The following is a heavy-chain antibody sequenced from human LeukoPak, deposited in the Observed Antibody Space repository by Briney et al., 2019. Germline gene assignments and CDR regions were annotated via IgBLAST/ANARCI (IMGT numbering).Heavy chain of an antibody. J-gene: IGHJ4*02. Sequence: PGGSLRLCCAASGFTFSSYGMHWVRQAPGKGLEWVAVISYDGSNKYYADSVKGRFTISRDNSKNTLYLQMNSLRAEETAVYYCAKELWNPIGFDYWGQGTLVTVSS. CDR3: AKELWNPIGFDY. CDR1: GFTFSSYG. V-gene: IGHV3-30*18. D-gene: IGHD2-21*01. CDR2: ISYDGSNK.